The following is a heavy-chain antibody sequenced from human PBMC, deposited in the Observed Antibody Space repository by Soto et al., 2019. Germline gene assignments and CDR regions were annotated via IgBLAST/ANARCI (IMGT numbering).Heavy chain of an antibody. Sequence: TLSLTCTVSGGSISSGGYYWSWIRQHPGKGLEWIGYIYYSGSTYYNPSLKSRVTISVDTSKNQFSLKLSSVTAADTAVYYCARDLRHYYDSSGYFYYYYGMDVWGQGTTVTVSS. J-gene: IGHJ6*02. CDR1: GGSISSGGYY. CDR3: ARDLRHYYDSSGYFYYYYGMDV. D-gene: IGHD3-22*01. CDR2: IYYSGST. V-gene: IGHV4-31*03.